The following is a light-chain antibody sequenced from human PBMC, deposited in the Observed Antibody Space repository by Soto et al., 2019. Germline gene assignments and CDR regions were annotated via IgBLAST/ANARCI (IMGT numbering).Light chain of an antibody. CDR3: QQYNSYSLT. CDR2: KAS. V-gene: IGKV1-5*03. J-gene: IGKJ4*02. CDR1: QSISSW. Sequence: DIQMTQSPSTLSASVGDRVTITCRASQSISSWLAWYQQKPGKAPKLLIYKASSLESGVPSRFSGSGSGTEFTLTIISLQPDDFATDYCQQYNSYSLTFGGGTKVEIK.